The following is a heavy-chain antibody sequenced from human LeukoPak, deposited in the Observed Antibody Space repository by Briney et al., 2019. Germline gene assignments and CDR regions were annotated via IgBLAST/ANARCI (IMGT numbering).Heavy chain of an antibody. CDR2: IYHSGST. CDR1: GGSINSYY. D-gene: IGHD3-3*01. J-gene: IGHJ6*03. V-gene: IGHV4-59*08. CDR3: ARAGASGPYYMDV. Sequence: RPSETLSLTCTVSGGSINSYYWSWIRQPPGKGLEWIGYIYHSGSTRYIPSLKSRVTISLDTSKNQFSLKLSSVTAADTAVYYCARAGASGPYYMDVWGKGTTVTVSS.